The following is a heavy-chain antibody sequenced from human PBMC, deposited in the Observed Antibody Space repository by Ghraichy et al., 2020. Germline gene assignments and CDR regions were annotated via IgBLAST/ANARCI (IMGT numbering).Heavy chain of an antibody. V-gene: IGHV3-48*04. D-gene: IGHD6-13*01. CDR2: ISSSSSTI. J-gene: IGHJ4*02. CDR3: ARITKGDIAAAGPPPY. CDR1: GFTFSSYS. Sequence: GGSLRLSCAASGFTFSSYSMNWVRQAPGKGLEWVSYISSSSSTIYYADSVKGRFTISRDNAKNSLYLQMNSLRAEDTAVYYCARITKGDIAAAGPPPYWGQGTLVTVSS.